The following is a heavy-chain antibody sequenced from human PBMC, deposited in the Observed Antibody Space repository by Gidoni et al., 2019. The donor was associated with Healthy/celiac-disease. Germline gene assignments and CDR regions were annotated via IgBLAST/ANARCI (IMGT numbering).Heavy chain of an antibody. Sequence: QVQLQQWGAGLLKPSETLSLTSAVYGGSFSGYYWSWLRQPPGKGLEWIGEINHSGSTNYNPSLKSRVTISVDTSKNQFSLKLSSVTAADTTVYYCARGLVATISHPFDYWGQGTLVTVSS. D-gene: IGHD5-12*01. CDR3: ARGLVATISHPFDY. CDR2: INHSGST. J-gene: IGHJ4*02. V-gene: IGHV4-34*01. CDR1: GGSFSGYY.